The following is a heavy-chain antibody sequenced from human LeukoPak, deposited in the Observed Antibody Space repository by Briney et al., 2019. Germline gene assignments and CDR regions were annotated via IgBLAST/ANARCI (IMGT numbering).Heavy chain of an antibody. CDR2: ISAYNGNT. J-gene: IGHJ4*02. CDR3: TRRTLVAGPDFDY. D-gene: IGHD6-19*01. V-gene: IGHV1-18*01. CDR1: GYTFTSYG. Sequence: ASVTVSFKASGYTFTSYGISWVRQAPGQGLAWMGWISAYNGNTNYAQKLQGRVTMTTDTSTSTGHMELRRLRSDDTAVYCCTRRTLVAGPDFDYWGQGTLVTVSS.